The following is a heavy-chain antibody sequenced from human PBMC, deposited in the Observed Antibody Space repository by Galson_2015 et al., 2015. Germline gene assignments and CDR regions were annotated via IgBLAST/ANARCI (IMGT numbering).Heavy chain of an antibody. Sequence: SLRLSCAASGFTFSSYGMHWVRQAPGKGLEWVAVIWYDGSNKYYADSVKGRFIISRDNSKNTLYLQMNSLRAEDTAVYYCARVGGVAAAPDYYYYYGMDVWGQGTTVTVSS. V-gene: IGHV3-33*01. CDR1: GFTFSSYG. CDR2: IWYDGSNK. D-gene: IGHD6-13*01. CDR3: ARVGGVAAAPDYYYYYGMDV. J-gene: IGHJ6*02.